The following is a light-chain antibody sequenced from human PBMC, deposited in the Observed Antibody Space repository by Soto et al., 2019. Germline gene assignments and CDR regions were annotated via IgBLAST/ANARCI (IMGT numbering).Light chain of an antibody. CDR3: LQDYSYPWT. Sequence: AIQLTQSPSSLSASVGDRVTITCLASQGISSALAWYQQKPGKAPKLLIYDASSLESGVPSRFSGSGSGTDFTLTISSLQPEDFATYYCLQDYSYPWTFGQGTKVDIK. V-gene: IGKV1-13*02. CDR1: QGISSA. J-gene: IGKJ1*01. CDR2: DAS.